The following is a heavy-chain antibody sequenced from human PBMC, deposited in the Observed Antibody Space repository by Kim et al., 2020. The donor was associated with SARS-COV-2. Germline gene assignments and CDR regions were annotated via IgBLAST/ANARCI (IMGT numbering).Heavy chain of an antibody. V-gene: IGHV3-30-3*01. CDR3: ARGSGGGARGHYDY. Sequence: GGSLRLSCVASGFTFSSYVMHWVRQAPGKGLEWLAVITYDGNNPYYPESVKGRFTISRDNSKNTLYLQINSLRAEDTAVYYCARGSGGGARGHYDYWGQG. D-gene: IGHD3-22*01. CDR2: ITYDGNNP. CDR1: GFTFSSYV. J-gene: IGHJ4*02.